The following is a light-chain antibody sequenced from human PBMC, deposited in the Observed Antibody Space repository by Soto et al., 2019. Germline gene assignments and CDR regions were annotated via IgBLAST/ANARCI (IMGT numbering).Light chain of an antibody. CDR3: PQYGGSRPT. CDR1: QSVSSTY. V-gene: IGKV3-20*01. J-gene: IGKJ1*01. CDR2: AAS. Sequence: EIVLTQSPGTLSLSPGERATLSCRASQSVSSTYLAWYQQKPGQAPRLLIYAASNRATGIPDRFSGSGSGTDFTLTISRVEHEDFAVYYCPQYGGSRPTFGKGTRVDI.